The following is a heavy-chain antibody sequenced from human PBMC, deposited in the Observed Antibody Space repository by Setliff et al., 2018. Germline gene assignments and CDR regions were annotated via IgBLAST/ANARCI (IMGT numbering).Heavy chain of an antibody. V-gene: IGHV4-59*08. D-gene: IGHD1-26*01. CDR3: AGGMGGTWGNAFDI. J-gene: IGHJ3*02. Sequence: TVSGDSMSGYWWNWIRQPPGKGLEWIGNVLGSGTTNYNSSLNSRVTISVDTSKNQISLKLTSVTAADTAVYYCAGGMGGTWGNAFDIWGQGTMVTVSS. CDR2: VLGSGTT. CDR1: GDSMSGYW.